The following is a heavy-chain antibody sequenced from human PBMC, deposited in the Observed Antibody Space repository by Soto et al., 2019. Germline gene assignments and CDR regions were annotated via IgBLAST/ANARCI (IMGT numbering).Heavy chain of an antibody. Sequence: SETLSLTCTVSGGSISSDDYYCSWIRQPPGKGLEWIGYIYNSGSTYYNPSLKSRVTISVDTSKNHFSLKLSSVTAADTAVYYGATHSSDLKWFDPWGQGTLVTVSS. CDR2: IYNSGST. D-gene: IGHD3-22*01. V-gene: IGHV4-30-4*01. CDR3: ATHSSDLKWFDP. CDR1: GGSISSDDYY. J-gene: IGHJ5*02.